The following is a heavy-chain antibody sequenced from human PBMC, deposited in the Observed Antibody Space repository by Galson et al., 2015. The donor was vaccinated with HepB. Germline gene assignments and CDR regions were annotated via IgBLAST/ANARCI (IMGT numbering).Heavy chain of an antibody. V-gene: IGHV3-23*01. CDR3: AKDRETYSSSWYGPFDS. Sequence: SLRLSCAASGFTFSKYAMSWVRQAPGKGLEWVPLISGNGGSIYYADSVKGRFTISRDSSKNTLYLQLDSLRAEDTAVYYCAKDRETYSSSWYGPFDSWGQGTLVTVSS. CDR2: ISGNGGSI. D-gene: IGHD6-13*01. CDR1: GFTFSKYA. J-gene: IGHJ4*02.